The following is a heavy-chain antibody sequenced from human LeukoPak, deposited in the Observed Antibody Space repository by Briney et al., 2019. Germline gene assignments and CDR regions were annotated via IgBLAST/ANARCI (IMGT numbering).Heavy chain of an antibody. CDR3: AREGPRGNSQFDY. CDR1: GFTFSSYG. J-gene: IGHJ4*02. CDR2: IWYDGSNK. V-gene: IGHV3-33*01. D-gene: IGHD2/OR15-2a*01. Sequence: GGSLRLSCAASGFTFSSYGMHWVRQAPGKGLEWVALIWYDGSNKYYADSVKGRLTISRDNSKNTLYLQMNSLRAEDTAVYYCAREGPRGNSQFDYWGQGTLVTASS.